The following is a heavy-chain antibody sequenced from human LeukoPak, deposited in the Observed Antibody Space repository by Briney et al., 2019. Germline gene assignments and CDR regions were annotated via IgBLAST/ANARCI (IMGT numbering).Heavy chain of an antibody. CDR1: GYTFTSYY. Sequence: SVKVSCKASGYTFTSYYMHWVRQAPGQGLQWMGRIIPILTTTYAPLFEDRLTITADKTTNTAYMELRSLTSDDTATYFCVRHPTSFDWFRDWGQGTLVTVSS. J-gene: IGHJ4*02. CDR2: IIPILTT. V-gene: IGHV1-69*08. D-gene: IGHD3-9*01. CDR3: VRHPTSFDWFRD.